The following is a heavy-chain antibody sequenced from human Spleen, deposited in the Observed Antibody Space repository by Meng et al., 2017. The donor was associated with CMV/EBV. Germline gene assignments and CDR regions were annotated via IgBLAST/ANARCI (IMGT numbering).Heavy chain of an antibody. CDR2: IIPIFGTT. J-gene: IGHJ6*02. Sequence: SVKVSCKPSGGAFNSYGISWVRQAPGQGLEWMGTIIPIFGTTTYAQRFQGRVTIAMGESATTVYMEVSSLRSEDTAVYYCARDQLTAMVTYYYGMDVWGQGTTVTVSS. CDR3: ARDQLTAMVTYYYGMDV. V-gene: IGHV1-69*05. D-gene: IGHD5-18*01. CDR1: GGAFNSYG.